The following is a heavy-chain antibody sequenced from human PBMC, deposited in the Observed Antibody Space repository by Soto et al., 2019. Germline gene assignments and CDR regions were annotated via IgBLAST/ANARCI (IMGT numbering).Heavy chain of an antibody. D-gene: IGHD6-19*01. Sequence: SETMSLTCSVSGGSISSYYWSWIRQPPGKGLEWIGYIYYSGSTNYNPSLKSRVTISVDTSKNQFSLKLSSVTAADTAVYYCARGSSGWLNDYWGQGTLVTVSS. CDR3: ARGSSGWLNDY. V-gene: IGHV4-59*01. CDR1: GGSISSYY. J-gene: IGHJ4*02. CDR2: IYYSGST.